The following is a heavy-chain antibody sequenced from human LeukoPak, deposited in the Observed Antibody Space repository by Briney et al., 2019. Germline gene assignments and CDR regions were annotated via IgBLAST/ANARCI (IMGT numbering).Heavy chain of an antibody. J-gene: IGHJ4*02. D-gene: IGHD2-15*01. CDR2: IKNKNDGETT. CDR1: GFTFSTYW. Sequence: GGSLRLSCAASGFTFSTYWMGWVRQAPGKGLEWVGRIKNKNDGETTDYAAPVKGRFTISRDDSKDTLYLQMNNLRTEDTAVYYCATVPFKWADIMFDYWGQGTLVSVSS. V-gene: IGHV3-15*01. CDR3: ATVPFKWADIMFDY.